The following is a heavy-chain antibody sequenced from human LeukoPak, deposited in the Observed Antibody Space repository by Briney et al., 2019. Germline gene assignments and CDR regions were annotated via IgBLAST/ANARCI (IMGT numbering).Heavy chain of an antibody. CDR1: GFTFSSYS. J-gene: IGHJ4*02. CDR3: ARDPDYGDIHTVDY. Sequence: PVRSLRLSCAASGFTFSSYSMNWVRQAPGKGLEWVSYISSSSSTIYYADSVKGRFTISRDNAKNSLYLQMNSLRAEDTAVYYCARDPDYGDIHTVDYWGQGTLVTVSS. CDR2: ISSSSSTI. D-gene: IGHD4-17*01. V-gene: IGHV3-48*01.